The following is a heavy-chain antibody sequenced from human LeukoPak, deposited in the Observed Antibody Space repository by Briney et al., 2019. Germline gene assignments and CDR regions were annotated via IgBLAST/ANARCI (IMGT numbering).Heavy chain of an antibody. D-gene: IGHD3-22*01. CDR3: ARVSYYYDNGGYYLFDY. J-gene: IGHJ4*02. Sequence: PGGSLRLSCAASGFTFSNYEMSWVRQSPEMGLEWVSYISSSGSTIYYADSVKGRFTISRDNAKNSLSLQMTSLRAEDTALYYCARVSYYYDNGGYYLFDYWGQGTLVTVSS. CDR2: ISSSGSTI. CDR1: GFTFSNYE. V-gene: IGHV3-48*03.